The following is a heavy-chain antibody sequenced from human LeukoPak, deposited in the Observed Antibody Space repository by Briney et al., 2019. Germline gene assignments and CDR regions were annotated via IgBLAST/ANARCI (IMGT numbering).Heavy chain of an antibody. Sequence: ASVKVSCKASGGTFSSYAISWVRQAPGQGLEWMGGIIPIFGTANYAQKFQGRVTITADESTSTAYMELSSLRSEDTAVYYCARDGIFESTSFDYWGQGTLVTVSS. D-gene: IGHD2-2*01. V-gene: IGHV1-69*13. CDR3: ARDGIFESTSFDY. CDR1: GGTFSSYA. J-gene: IGHJ4*02. CDR2: IIPIFGTA.